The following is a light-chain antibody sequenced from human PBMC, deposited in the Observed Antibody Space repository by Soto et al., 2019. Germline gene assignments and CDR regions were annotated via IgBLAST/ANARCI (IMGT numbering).Light chain of an antibody. CDR2: GVS. J-gene: IGKJ2*01. CDR3: QQYNHWPHT. Sequence: EIVMTQSPATLSVSPGERATLSCRASQSVSSDLAWYQQKPGQAPRLLVYGVSTRATGMPARFSGSASGTDFTLTISSLQSEYFAVYYCQQYNHWPHTCGQGTKLEIK. V-gene: IGKV3-15*01. CDR1: QSVSSD.